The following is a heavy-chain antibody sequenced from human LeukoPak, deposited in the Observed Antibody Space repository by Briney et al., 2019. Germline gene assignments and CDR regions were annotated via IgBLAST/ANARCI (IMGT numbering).Heavy chain of an antibody. CDR1: GYTFTSYY. Sequence: ASVKVSCKASGYTFTSYYMHWVRQAPGQGLEWMGIINPSGGSTSYAQKFQGRVTMTRDTSTSTAYMELRSLRSDDTAVYYCARDIVGATLLFDYWGQGTLVTVSS. CDR3: ARDIVGATLLFDY. V-gene: IGHV1-46*01. D-gene: IGHD1-26*01. J-gene: IGHJ4*02. CDR2: INPSGGST.